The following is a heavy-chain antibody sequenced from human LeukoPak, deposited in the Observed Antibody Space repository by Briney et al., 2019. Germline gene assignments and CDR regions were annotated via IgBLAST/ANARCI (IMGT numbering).Heavy chain of an antibody. CDR3: AREPRSGWSYYYGMDV. J-gene: IGHJ6*02. CDR1: GGSFSGYY. D-gene: IGHD6-19*01. V-gene: IGHV4-34*01. Sequence: SETLSLTCAVYGGSFSGYYWSWIRQPPGKGLEWIGEINHSGSTNYNPSLKSRATISVDTSKNQFSLKLSSVTAADTAVYYCAREPRSGWSYYYGMDVWGQGTTVTVSS. CDR2: INHSGST.